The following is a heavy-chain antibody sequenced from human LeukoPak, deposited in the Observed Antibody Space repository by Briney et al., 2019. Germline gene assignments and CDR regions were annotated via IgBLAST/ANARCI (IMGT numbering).Heavy chain of an antibody. D-gene: IGHD6-13*01. Sequence: GGSLRLSCAASGFTFSDYYMSWIRQAPGKGLEWVSYISSSGSTIYYADSVKGRFTISRDNAKNSLYLQMNSLRAEDTAVYYCARESVVSSSEVNWFDPWGQGTLVTVSS. CDR1: GFTFSDYY. J-gene: IGHJ5*02. CDR3: ARESVVSSSEVNWFDP. CDR2: ISSSGSTI. V-gene: IGHV3-11*01.